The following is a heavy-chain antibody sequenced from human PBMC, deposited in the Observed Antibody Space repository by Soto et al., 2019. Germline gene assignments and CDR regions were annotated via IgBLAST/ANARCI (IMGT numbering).Heavy chain of an antibody. Sequence: EVQLVESGGVVVQPGGSLRLSCAASGFTFDDYTMHWVRQAPGKGLEWVSLISWDGGSTYYADSVKGRFTISRDNSKNSLYLQMNSLRTEDTALYYCAKDIWSRHRYGGSYSEYFQHWGQGTLVTVSS. CDR1: GFTFDDYT. V-gene: IGHV3-43*01. CDR2: ISWDGGST. CDR3: AKDIWSRHRYGGSYSEYFQH. D-gene: IGHD1-26*01. J-gene: IGHJ1*01.